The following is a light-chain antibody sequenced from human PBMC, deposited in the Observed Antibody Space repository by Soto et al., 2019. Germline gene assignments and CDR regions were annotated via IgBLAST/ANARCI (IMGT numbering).Light chain of an antibody. CDR1: QSVSSIY. Sequence: ENVLTQSPGTLSLSPGERATLSCRASQSVSSIYLAWYQQKPGQAPRLLIYDASSRATGIPDRFSGSGSGNDFTLTISRLEPEDFAVYYCQQYGSSPGFTFGQGTKLEIK. V-gene: IGKV3-20*01. CDR3: QQYGSSPGFT. J-gene: IGKJ2*01. CDR2: DAS.